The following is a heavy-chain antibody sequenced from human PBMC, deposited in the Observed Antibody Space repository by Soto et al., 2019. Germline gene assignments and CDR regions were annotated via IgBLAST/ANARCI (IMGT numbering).Heavy chain of an antibody. D-gene: IGHD5-12*01. CDR3: VRLSGPYYY. Sequence: GGSLRLSCAVSGFTFSNYWMHWVRQAPGKGLVWVSRINADGSSTSYADSVKGRFTISRDNAKNKLYLQMNSLSADDTAVYYCVRLSGPYYYWGQGTLVTVSS. J-gene: IGHJ4*02. V-gene: IGHV3-74*01. CDR1: GFTFSNYW. CDR2: INADGSST.